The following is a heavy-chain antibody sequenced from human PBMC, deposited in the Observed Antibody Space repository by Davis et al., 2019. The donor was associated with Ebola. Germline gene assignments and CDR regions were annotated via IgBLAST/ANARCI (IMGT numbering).Heavy chain of an antibody. V-gene: IGHV4-34*01. CDR2: INHSGST. CDR1: GGSFSGYY. Sequence: GSLRLSCAVYGGSFSGYYWSWIRQLPGKGLEWIGEINHSGSTNYNPSLKSRVTISVDTSKNQFSLKLSSVTAADTAVYYCARRWELLTYPFDYWGQGTLVTVSS. J-gene: IGHJ4*02. CDR3: ARRWELLTYPFDY. D-gene: IGHD1-26*01.